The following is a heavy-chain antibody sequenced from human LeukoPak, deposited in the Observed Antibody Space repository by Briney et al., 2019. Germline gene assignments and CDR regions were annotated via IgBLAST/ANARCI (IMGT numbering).Heavy chain of an antibody. J-gene: IGHJ4*02. V-gene: IGHV4-4*02. CDR1: GGSISSNNW. D-gene: IGHD5-18*01. CDR2: IYHDGST. CDR3: ARDRGGYTYSHDY. Sequence: SETLSLTCAVSGGSISSNNWWIWVRQSPEKGLEWIGEIYHDGSTNYNPSLKSRVTISMDKSKNQLSLKLIFVTAADTAVYYCARDRGGYTYSHDYWGQGTLVTVSS.